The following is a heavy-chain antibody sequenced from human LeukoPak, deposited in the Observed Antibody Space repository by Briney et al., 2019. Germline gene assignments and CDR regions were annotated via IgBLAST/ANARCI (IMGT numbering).Heavy chain of an antibody. CDR1: GFTFSSYS. Sequence: GGSLRLSCAASGFTFSSYSMNWVRQAPGKGLEWVSSISSSSSYIYYADSVKGRFTISRDNAKNSLYLQMNSLRAEDTAVYYCARDSSGWDPPPEYWGQGTLVTVSS. J-gene: IGHJ4*02. CDR3: ARDSSGWDPPPEY. CDR2: ISSSSSYI. V-gene: IGHV3-21*01. D-gene: IGHD6-19*01.